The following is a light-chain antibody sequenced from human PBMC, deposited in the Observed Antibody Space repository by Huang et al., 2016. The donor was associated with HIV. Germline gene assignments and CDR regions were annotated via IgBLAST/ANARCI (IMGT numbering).Light chain of an antibody. CDR2: DAS. J-gene: IGKJ5*01. Sequence: EMVLTHPPGTLSLSPGERATLSCRASQSVGRNVGWYHKKAGQTPRLVIYDASTRATGIPARCSGSGCGTDFTLTISSLEPEDVAVYYCQQRDSFGQGTRLDIK. V-gene: IGKV3-11*01. CDR3: QQRDS. CDR1: QSVGRN.